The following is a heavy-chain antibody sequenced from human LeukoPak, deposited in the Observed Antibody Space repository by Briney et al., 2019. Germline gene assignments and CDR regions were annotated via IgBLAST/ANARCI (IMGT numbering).Heavy chain of an antibody. CDR1: GFTFSNYA. CDR3: AKDRAALDGFTDIDY. D-gene: IGHD3/OR15-3a*01. J-gene: IGHJ4*02. Sequence: GSLRLSCAASGFTFSNYAMNWVRQAPGKGLEWVSIIAVDGRTTHYGDSVKGRFTISRDNSKNTLYLQMSSLRAEDTAIYYCAKDRAALDGFTDIDYCGQGTLVTVSS. CDR2: IAVDGRTT. V-gene: IGHV3-23*01.